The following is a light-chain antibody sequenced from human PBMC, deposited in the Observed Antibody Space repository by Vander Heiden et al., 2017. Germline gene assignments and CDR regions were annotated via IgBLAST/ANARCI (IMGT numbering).Light chain of an antibody. V-gene: IGLV1-47*01. J-gene: IGLJ3*02. CDR3: AAGDDSRSGWV. CDR2: RNN. Sequence: SVLTQPPSASVTPGQRVTISCSGSSSHIGSNYVYWYQQLPGTTPKLLIYRNNQRPSGVPARFSGSKSGTSASLAISGLRAEDEADYYCAAGDDSRSGWVFGGGTKLTVL. CDR1: SSHIGSNY.